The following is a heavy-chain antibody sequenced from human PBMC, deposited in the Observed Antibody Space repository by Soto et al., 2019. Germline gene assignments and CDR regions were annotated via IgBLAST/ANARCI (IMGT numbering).Heavy chain of an antibody. V-gene: IGHV3-23*01. CDR1: GFTFSSYA. D-gene: IGHD6-13*01. CDR2: ISGSDGST. Sequence: PGGSLRLSCAASGFTFSSYAMSWVRQAPGKGLEWVSAISGSDGSTYYADSVKGRFTISRDNSKNTLNLQMNSLRAEDTAVYYCARRSSSWYFDYWGQGTLVTVSS. J-gene: IGHJ4*02. CDR3: ARRSSSWYFDY.